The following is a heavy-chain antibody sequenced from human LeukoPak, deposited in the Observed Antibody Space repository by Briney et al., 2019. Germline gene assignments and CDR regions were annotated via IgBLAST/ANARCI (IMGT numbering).Heavy chain of an antibody. D-gene: IGHD2-2*01. J-gene: IGHJ4*02. CDR1: GGSFSGYY. Sequence: PSETLSLTCAVYGGSFSGYYWSWIRQPPGKGLEWIGEINHSGGTNYNPSLKSRVTISVDTSKNQFSLKLSSVTAADTAVYYCARHSGDIVVVPAAIFRPKRNYYFDYWGQGTLVTVSS. CDR3: ARHSGDIVVVPAAIFRPKRNYYFDY. V-gene: IGHV4-34*01. CDR2: INHSGGT.